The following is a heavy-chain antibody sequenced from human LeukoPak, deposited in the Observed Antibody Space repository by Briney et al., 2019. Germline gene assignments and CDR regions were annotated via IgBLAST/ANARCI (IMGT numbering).Heavy chain of an antibody. CDR2: IILIFGTA. CDR3: ARGDVVDDILTGPASSVDY. J-gene: IGHJ4*02. D-gene: IGHD3-9*01. V-gene: IGHV1-69*13. CDR1: GYTFSNYD. Sequence: SVKVSCKTSGYTFSNYDITWVRQAPGQGLEWMGGIILIFGTANYAQKFQGRVTITADESTSTAYMELSSLRSEDTAVYYCARGDVVDDILTGPASSVDYWGQGTLVTVSS.